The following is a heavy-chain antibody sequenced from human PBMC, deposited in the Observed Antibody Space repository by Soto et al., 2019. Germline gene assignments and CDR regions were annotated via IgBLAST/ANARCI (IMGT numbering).Heavy chain of an antibody. J-gene: IGHJ6*02. CDR1: GGSISSYY. Sequence: SETLSLTCTVSGGSISSYYWSWIRQPPGKGLEWIGYIYYSGSTNYNPSLKSRVTISVDTSKNQFSLKLSSVTAADTAVYYCARDREYGMDVWGQGTTVTVSS. CDR2: IYYSGST. CDR3: ARDREYGMDV. D-gene: IGHD1-26*01. V-gene: IGHV4-59*01.